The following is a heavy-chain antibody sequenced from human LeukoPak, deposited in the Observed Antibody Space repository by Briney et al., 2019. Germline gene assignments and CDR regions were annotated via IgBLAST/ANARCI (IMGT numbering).Heavy chain of an antibody. Sequence: GGSLRLSCAASGFTFSSYAMHWVRQAPGKGLEWVAVISYDGSNKYYADSVKGRFTISRDNSKNTLYLQMNSLRAEDTAVCYCARDHGDGYPDDYWGQGTLVTVSS. J-gene: IGHJ4*02. CDR1: GFTFSSYA. CDR2: ISYDGSNK. V-gene: IGHV3-30*04. CDR3: ARDHGDGYPDDY. D-gene: IGHD5-24*01.